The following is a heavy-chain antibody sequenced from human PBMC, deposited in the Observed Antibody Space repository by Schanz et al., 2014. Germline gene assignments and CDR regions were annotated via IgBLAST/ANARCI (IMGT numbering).Heavy chain of an antibody. Sequence: EVQLLESGGGLVQPGGSLRLSCAASGFTFSSYAMSWVRQAPGKGLEWVSALSGSGGSTYYADSVKGRFTISRDNSKNTLYLQMNSLRAEDTAVFYCAKGMGYCSGGTCYDCYYYDLDVWGQGTTVTVSS. J-gene: IGHJ6*02. CDR1: GFTFSSYA. CDR3: AKGMGYCSGGTCYDCYYYDLDV. V-gene: IGHV3-23*01. D-gene: IGHD2-15*01. CDR2: LSGSGGST.